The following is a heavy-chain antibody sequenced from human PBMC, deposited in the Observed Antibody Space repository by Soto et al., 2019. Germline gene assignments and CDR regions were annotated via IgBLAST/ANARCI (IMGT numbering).Heavy chain of an antibody. CDR3: ARHYSGSYYSHWFDP. CDR1: GDSVSSGSYY. D-gene: IGHD1-26*01. V-gene: IGHV4-61*01. CDR2: IFYSGNT. J-gene: IGHJ5*02. Sequence: SETLSLTCSVSGDSVSSGSYYWSWFRQPPGKGLEWIGYIFYSGNTNYNPSLQSRVTISVDTSKNQFSLKLRSVTAADTAMYYCARHYSGSYYSHWFDPWGQGTLVTVSS.